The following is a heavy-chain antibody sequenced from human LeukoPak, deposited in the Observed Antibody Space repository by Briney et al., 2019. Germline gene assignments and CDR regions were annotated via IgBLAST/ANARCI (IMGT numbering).Heavy chain of an antibody. Sequence: GGSLRLSCAASGFTFSSYSMNWVRQAPGKGLEWVSSISSSSSYIYYAGSVKGRFTISRDNAKNSLYLQMNSLRAEDTAVYYCASGVTGDYWGQGTLVTVSS. D-gene: IGHD2-21*02. V-gene: IGHV3-21*01. J-gene: IGHJ4*02. CDR2: ISSSSSYI. CDR1: GFTFSSYS. CDR3: ASGVTGDY.